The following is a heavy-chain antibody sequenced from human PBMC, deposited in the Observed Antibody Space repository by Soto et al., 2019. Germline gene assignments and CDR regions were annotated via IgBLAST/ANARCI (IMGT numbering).Heavy chain of an antibody. CDR2: IYYSGST. CDR3: ARGARRQVYGDYVY. V-gene: IGHV4-30-4*01. D-gene: IGHD4-17*01. J-gene: IGHJ1*01. Sequence: SETLSLTCTVSGGSISIGDYYWSCIRQPPGKGLEWIGYIYYSGSTYYNPSLKSRVTISVDTSKNQFSLKLSSVTAADTAVYYCARGARRQVYGDYVYWGQGTLVTVSS. CDR1: GGSISIGDYY.